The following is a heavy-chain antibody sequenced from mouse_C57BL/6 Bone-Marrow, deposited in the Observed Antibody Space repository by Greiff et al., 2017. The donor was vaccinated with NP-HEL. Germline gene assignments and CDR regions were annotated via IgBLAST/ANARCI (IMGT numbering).Heavy chain of an antibody. CDR1: DYAFPSYD. J-gene: IGHJ2*01. V-gene: IGHV5-2*01. Sequence: EVQLQQSGAGLVQPGASLKLSCESNDYAFPSYDMSWVRQTPEKSLELVGAIHPDGGSTYYPDTMERRFIISRDNTKKTLYLQMSSLTSEDTALYYGASYYDYLFDYWGQGTTLTVSS. CDR2: IHPDGGST. D-gene: IGHD2-4*01. CDR3: ASYYDYLFDY.